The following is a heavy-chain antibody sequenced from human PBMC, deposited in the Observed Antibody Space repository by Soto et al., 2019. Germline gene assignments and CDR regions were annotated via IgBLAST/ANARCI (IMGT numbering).Heavy chain of an antibody. CDR2: VIPTLATA. CDR3: ASDYGEVDAFDI. D-gene: IGHD4-17*01. V-gene: IGHV1-69*08. CDR1: GAPFNNHT. J-gene: IGHJ3*02. Sequence: SSVKVSCKTPGAPFNNHTFNWLRQAPGQGLEWVGLVIPTLATADYAQKFQGRVTMTADEVTNTAYMELSSLRSDDTGVYYGASDYGEVDAFDIWGQGTLVTVSS.